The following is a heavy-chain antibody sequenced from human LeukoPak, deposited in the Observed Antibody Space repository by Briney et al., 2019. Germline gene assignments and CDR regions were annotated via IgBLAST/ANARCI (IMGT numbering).Heavy chain of an antibody. V-gene: IGHV1-46*01. Sequence: ASVRVTCKASGYTYTSYYLHWVRQAPGPGLEWMGMINPSTSSTSYAQKFQGRVTMTRDTSTSTVYMELSSLRSEDTAVYYCARDQHYQLPFDYWGRGTLVTVSS. D-gene: IGHD2-2*01. J-gene: IGHJ4*02. CDR3: ARDQHYQLPFDY. CDR2: INPSTSST. CDR1: GYTYTSYY.